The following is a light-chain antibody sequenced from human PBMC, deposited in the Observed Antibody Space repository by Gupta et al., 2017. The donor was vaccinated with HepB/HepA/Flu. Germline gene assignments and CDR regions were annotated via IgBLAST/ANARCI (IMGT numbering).Light chain of an antibody. CDR2: DTS. J-gene: IGKJ1*01. CDR1: QSVNTN. Sequence: EIVLTQSPGTLSLSPGERATLSCRASQSVNTNLAWYQQKPGQAPRLLFFDTSIRAAGIPDRFSDSGSGTDFTLTISSLESEDFAVFYCQQYGGSPRTFGQGTKVEIK. V-gene: IGKV3-20*01. CDR3: QQYGGSPRT.